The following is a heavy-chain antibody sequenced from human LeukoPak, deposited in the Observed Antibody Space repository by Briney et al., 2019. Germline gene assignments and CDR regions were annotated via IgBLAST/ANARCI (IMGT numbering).Heavy chain of an antibody. CDR1: GFTFSSYG. Sequence: PGGSLRLSCAASGFTFSSYGMHWVRQAPGKGLEWVAFIRYDGSNKYYADSVKGRFTISRDNSKNTLYLQMNSLRAEDTAVYYCAKDRASEQWPTLFSSQPLDYWGQGTLVTVSS. V-gene: IGHV3-30*02. CDR3: AKDRASEQWPTLFSSQPLDY. J-gene: IGHJ4*02. CDR2: IRYDGSNK. D-gene: IGHD6-19*01.